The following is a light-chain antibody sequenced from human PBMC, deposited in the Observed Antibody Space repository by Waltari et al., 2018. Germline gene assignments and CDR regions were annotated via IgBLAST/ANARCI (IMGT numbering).Light chain of an antibody. Sequence: QSALTQPASVSGSPGQSITISCPVTSSDVGGYNYVSWYQQHPGKAPKLMIYEVSNRPSGVSNRFSGSKSGNTASLTISGLQAEDEADYYCSSYTSSSSYVFGTGTKVTVL. CDR1: SSDVGGYNY. CDR2: EVS. V-gene: IGLV2-14*01. CDR3: SSYTSSSSYV. J-gene: IGLJ1*01.